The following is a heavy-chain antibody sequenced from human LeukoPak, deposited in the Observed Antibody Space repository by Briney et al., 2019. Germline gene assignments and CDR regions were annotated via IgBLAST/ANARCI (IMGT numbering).Heavy chain of an antibody. Sequence: NSSQTLSLTCTVSGGSISSYYWSWIRQPPGKGLEWIGYIYYSGHTIHPPSLKSRVTISVDTSKNQFSLKLSSVTAADTAVYYCAREGYYGSGSMGLFDYWGQGTLVT. CDR1: GGSISSYY. J-gene: IGHJ4*01. D-gene: IGHD3-10*01. V-gene: IGHV4-59*01. CDR2: IYYSGHT. CDR3: AREGYYGSGSMGLFDY.